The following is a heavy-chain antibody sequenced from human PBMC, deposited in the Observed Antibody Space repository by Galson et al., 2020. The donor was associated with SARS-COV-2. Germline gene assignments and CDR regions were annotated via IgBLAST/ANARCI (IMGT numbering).Heavy chain of an antibody. V-gene: IGHV1-2*02. Sequence: ASVKVSCKASGYTFTGYYMHWVRQAPGQGLAWMGWINSNSGGTNYAQKFQGRVTMTRDTSISTVYMELSRLTSDDTAVYFCARGDYDILTGYFHNWFDPWGQGTLVTVSS. CDR2: INSNSGGT. CDR3: ARGDYDILTGYFHNWFDP. J-gene: IGHJ5*02. D-gene: IGHD3-9*01. CDR1: GYTFTGYY.